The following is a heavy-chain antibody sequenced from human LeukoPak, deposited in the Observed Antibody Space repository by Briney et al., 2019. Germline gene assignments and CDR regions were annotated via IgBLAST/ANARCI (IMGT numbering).Heavy chain of an antibody. CDR1: GGTFSSYA. J-gene: IGHJ6*02. V-gene: IGHV1-69*04. Sequence: SVKVSCKASGGTFSSYAISWVRQAPGQGLEWMGRIIPILGIANYAQKFQGRVTIAADKSTSTAYMELSSLRSEDTAVYYCARTQPPSSGWFSYYGMDVWGQGTTVTVSS. CDR2: IIPILGIA. CDR3: ARTQPPSSGWFSYYGMDV. D-gene: IGHD6-19*01.